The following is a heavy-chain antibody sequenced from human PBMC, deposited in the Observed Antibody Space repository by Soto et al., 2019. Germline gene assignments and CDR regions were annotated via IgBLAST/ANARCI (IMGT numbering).Heavy chain of an antibody. V-gene: IGHV1-46*01. CDR1: GYTFTSYY. D-gene: IGHD3-22*01. CDR2: INPSGGST. Sequence: GASVKVSFKASGYTFTSYYMHWLRQAPGQGLEWMGIINPSGGSTSYAQKFQGRVTMTRDTSTSTVYMELSSLRSEDTAVYYCARAYYYDSSGYYPLYYYGMDVWGQGTTVTVSS. CDR3: ARAYYYDSSGYYPLYYYGMDV. J-gene: IGHJ6*02.